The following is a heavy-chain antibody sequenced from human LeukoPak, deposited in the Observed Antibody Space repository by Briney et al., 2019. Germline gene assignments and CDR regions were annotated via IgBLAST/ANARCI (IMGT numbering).Heavy chain of an antibody. CDR1: GFTFDDYA. CDR3: AQDIVWLAYYYDRRGPGDAFDI. D-gene: IGHD3-22*01. Sequence: GGSLRLSCAASGFTFDDYAMHWVRQAPGKGLEWVSLISGDGGSTYYADSVKGRFTISRDNSKNSLYLQMNSLRTEDTALYYCAQDIVWLAYYYDRRGPGDAFDIWGQGTMVTVSS. CDR2: ISGDGGST. J-gene: IGHJ3*02. V-gene: IGHV3-43*02.